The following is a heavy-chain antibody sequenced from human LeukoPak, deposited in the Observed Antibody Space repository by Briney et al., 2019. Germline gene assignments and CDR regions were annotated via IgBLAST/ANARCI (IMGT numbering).Heavy chain of an antibody. CDR3: AGGQLTPNWFDP. D-gene: IGHD6-13*01. CDR2: SNHSGST. V-gene: IGHV4-34*01. J-gene: IGHJ5*02. Sequence: SETLSLTCAVHGGSFSDYYWSWIRQPPGKGLEWTGESNHSGSTNYNPSLKSRVTISVDTSENQFSLKLSSVTAADTAVYYCAGGQLTPNWFDPWGQGTLVTVSS. CDR1: GGSFSDYY.